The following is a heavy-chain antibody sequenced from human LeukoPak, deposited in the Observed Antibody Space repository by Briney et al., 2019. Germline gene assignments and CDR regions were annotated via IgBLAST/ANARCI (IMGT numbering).Heavy chain of an antibody. V-gene: IGHV3-74*01. CDR1: GFTFSTYW. Sequence: GGSPRLSCVVSGFTFSTYWMHWVRQAPGKGLVWVSHINSDETTTNYADSVKGRFTISRDNAKNTLYLQMNSLRAEDTPVYYCARDQGSSTRGVDYWGQGTLVTVSP. D-gene: IGHD3-10*01. J-gene: IGHJ4*02. CDR2: INSDETTT. CDR3: ARDQGSSTRGVDY.